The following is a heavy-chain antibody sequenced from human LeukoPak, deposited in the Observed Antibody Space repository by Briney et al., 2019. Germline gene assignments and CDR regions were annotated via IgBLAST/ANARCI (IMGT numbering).Heavy chain of an antibody. CDR1: GGSISSSSYY. CDR3: ARGRLSKYRIQLWSYYYYGMDV. Sequence: PSETLSLTCTVSGGSISSSSYYWGWLRQPPGKGLEWIGSIYYSGSTYYNPSLKSRVTISVDTSKNQFSLKLSSVTAADTAVYYCARGRLSKYRIQLWSYYYYGMDVWGQGTTVTVSS. V-gene: IGHV4-39*01. D-gene: IGHD5-18*01. CDR2: IYYSGST. J-gene: IGHJ6*02.